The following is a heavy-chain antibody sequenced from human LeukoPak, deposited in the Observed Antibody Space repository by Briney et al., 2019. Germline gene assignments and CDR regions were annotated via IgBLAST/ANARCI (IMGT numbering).Heavy chain of an antibody. CDR2: IKQDGSEK. D-gene: IGHD3-10*01. V-gene: IGHV3-7*03. J-gene: IGHJ4*02. CDR1: GFTFTSYF. Sequence: GGSQRLSCAASGFTFTSYFMGWVRQAPGKGLEWVANIKQDGSEKYYADSVRGRFTISRDNADNSVSLQMNSLKTEDTAVYYCTTRAILLWFGELDYWGQGTLVTVSS. CDR3: TTRAILLWFGELDY.